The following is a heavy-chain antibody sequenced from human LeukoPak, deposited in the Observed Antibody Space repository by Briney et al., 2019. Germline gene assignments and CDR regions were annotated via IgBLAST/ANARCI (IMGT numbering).Heavy chain of an antibody. V-gene: IGHV4-4*09. D-gene: IGHD1-26*01. CDR2: ILTSGTT. CDR1: NGSISSYH. CDR3: ARLRVSGSYLYYFDY. J-gene: IGHJ4*02. Sequence: SEALSLTCTVSNGSISSYHWSWVRQPPGKGLEWIGYILTSGTTNYNPSLKSRLTISVDTSKNQFTLKLSSVTAADTAVYYCARLRVSGSYLYYFDYWGQGTLVTVSS.